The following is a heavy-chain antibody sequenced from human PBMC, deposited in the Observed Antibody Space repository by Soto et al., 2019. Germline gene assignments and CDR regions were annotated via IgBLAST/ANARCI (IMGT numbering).Heavy chain of an antibody. CDR3: ARERKFDFWRKGLDV. CDR2: MDPNSGVT. J-gene: IGHJ6*02. D-gene: IGHD3-3*01. CDR1: GYTFTSHD. V-gene: IGHV1-8*01. Sequence: ASVKVSCKASGYTFTSHDIKWVRQATGRGLEWMGWMDPNSGVTGYAQKFQGRVTMTRNTSTNTAHMELSSLRSDDTAVYYCARERKFDFWRKGLDVWGQGTTVTVSS.